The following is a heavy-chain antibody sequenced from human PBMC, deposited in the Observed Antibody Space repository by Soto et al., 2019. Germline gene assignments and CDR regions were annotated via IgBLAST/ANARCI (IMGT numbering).Heavy chain of an antibody. V-gene: IGHV4-34*01. CDR3: ARGNRRITMIVVVKGGFDP. J-gene: IGHJ5*02. CDR2: INHSGST. CDR1: GGYFSGYY. D-gene: IGHD3-22*01. Sequence: SETLSLTCAVYGGYFSGYYWSWIRQPPGKGLEWIGEINHSGSTNYNPSLKSRVTISVDTSKNQFSLKLSSVTAADTAVYYCARGNRRITMIVVVKGGFDPWGQGTLVTVSS.